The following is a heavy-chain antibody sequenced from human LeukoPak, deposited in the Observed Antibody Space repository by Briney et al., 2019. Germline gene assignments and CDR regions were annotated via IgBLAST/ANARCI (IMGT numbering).Heavy chain of an antibody. CDR2: IYTSRST. CDR3: ARYGSYYYYYMDV. V-gene: IGHV4-4*07. D-gene: IGHD1-26*01. J-gene: IGHJ6*03. Sequence: SETLSLTCTVSGGSISSYYWSWIRQPAGKGLEWIGRIYTSRSTNYNPSLERRVTMSIDTSKNQFSLRLSSVTAADTAVYYCARYGSYYYYYMDVWGKGTTVTVSS. CDR1: GGSISSYY.